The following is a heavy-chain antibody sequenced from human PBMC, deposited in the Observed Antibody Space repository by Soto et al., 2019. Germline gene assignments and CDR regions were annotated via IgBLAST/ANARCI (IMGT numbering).Heavy chain of an antibody. J-gene: IGHJ4*02. CDR3: TRRGLEPFDF. CDR1: GFTFGKYW. Sequence: EVQLVESGGGLVQPGGSLRLSCAAPGFTFGKYWMHWVRQAPGKGLVWVSRINDYMTTINYADSVRGRFTISRDNTRNTLFLQMNSLTVEDTAVYYCTRRGLEPFDFWGQGVLVTVSS. D-gene: IGHD1-1*01. V-gene: IGHV3-74*01. CDR2: INDYMTTI.